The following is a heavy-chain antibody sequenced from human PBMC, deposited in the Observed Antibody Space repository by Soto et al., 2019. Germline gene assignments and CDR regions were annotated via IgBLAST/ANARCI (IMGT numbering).Heavy chain of an antibody. CDR2: ISGSGGST. D-gene: IGHD3-3*01. J-gene: IGHJ4*02. V-gene: IGHV3-23*01. CDR3: AKGRRGGITIFGVVTSFDY. CDR1: GFTFSSYA. Sequence: EVQLLESGGGLVQPGGSLRLSCAASGFTFSSYAMSWVRQAPGKGLEWVSAISGSGGSTYYADSVKGRFTISRDNSKNPLYLQMNSLRAEDTAVYYCAKGRRGGITIFGVVTSFDYWGQGTLVTVSS.